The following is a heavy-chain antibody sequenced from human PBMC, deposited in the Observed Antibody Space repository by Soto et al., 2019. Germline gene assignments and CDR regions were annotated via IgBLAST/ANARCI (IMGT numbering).Heavy chain of an antibody. CDR2: VTYDETNS. V-gene: IGHV3-30-3*01. Sequence: VQLVESGGGVVQPGTSLRLSCAASGFTLGSYSMQWVRQAPGKGLEWVTLVTYDETNSYNADSVKGRFTISRDTSKNALYLHMNSLSPADTAVYYCVRDRGEVFRYFQLDPWGQGTLVIVSS. D-gene: IGHD3-9*01. J-gene: IGHJ5*02. CDR3: VRDRGEVFRYFQLDP. CDR1: GFTLGSYS.